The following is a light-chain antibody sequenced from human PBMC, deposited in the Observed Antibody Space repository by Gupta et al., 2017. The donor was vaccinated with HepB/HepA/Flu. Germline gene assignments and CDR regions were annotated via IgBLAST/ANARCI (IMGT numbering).Light chain of an antibody. CDR2: DAS. Sequence: EILFTHSPATLSLSPGERATLSCGASQRVSSSYLAWYQQKPGRAPRLIIYDASSRATGIPDRFSGSGSGTDFTLTISRLEPEDFAVYYCQQYGTSPITFGRGTKVEIK. CDR3: QQYGTSPIT. J-gene: IGKJ4*01. CDR1: QRVSSSY. V-gene: IGKV3D-20*01.